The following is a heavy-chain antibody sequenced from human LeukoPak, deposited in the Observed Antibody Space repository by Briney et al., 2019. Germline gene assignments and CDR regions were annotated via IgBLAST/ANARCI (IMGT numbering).Heavy chain of an antibody. J-gene: IGHJ4*02. D-gene: IGHD3-22*01. CDR1: GFTFNNYV. CDR2: ISGSGGST. V-gene: IGHV3-23*01. Sequence: GGSLRLSCAASGFTFNNYVMSWVRQAPGKGLEWVSAISGSGGSTYYADSVKGRFTISRDNSKNTLYLQMNSLRAEDTAVYYCAKEPPPYYYDSSGEKNYWGQGTLVTVSS. CDR3: AKEPPPYYYDSSGEKNY.